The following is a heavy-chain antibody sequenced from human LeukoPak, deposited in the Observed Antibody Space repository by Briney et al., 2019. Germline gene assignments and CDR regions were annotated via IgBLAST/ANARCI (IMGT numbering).Heavy chain of an antibody. CDR2: INPNSGGT. J-gene: IGHJ4*02. CDR3: ARGRTGIAAAGKVLDY. Sequence: ASVKVSCKASGYTFTGYYMHWVRQAPGQGLEWMGWINPNSGGTNYAQKFQGRVTMTRDTSISTAYMELSRLRSDDTAVYYCARGRTGIAAAGKVLDYRGQGTLVTVSS. V-gene: IGHV1-2*02. CDR1: GYTFTGYY. D-gene: IGHD6-13*01.